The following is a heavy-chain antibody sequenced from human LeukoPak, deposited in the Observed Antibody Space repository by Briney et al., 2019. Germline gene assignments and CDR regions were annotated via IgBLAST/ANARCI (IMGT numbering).Heavy chain of an antibody. D-gene: IGHD6-13*01. CDR2: ISYDASET. Sequence: GGSLRLSRAASGFPLSKYAMHWVRQAPGKGLEWGAVISYDASETYYADSVKGRFTISRDSSKNTLYLQMNSLRAEDTAVYYCARGPIAAAGMTRYFQHWGQGTLVTVSS. V-gene: IGHV3-30-3*01. CDR3: ARGPIAAAGMTRYFQH. J-gene: IGHJ1*01. CDR1: GFPLSKYA.